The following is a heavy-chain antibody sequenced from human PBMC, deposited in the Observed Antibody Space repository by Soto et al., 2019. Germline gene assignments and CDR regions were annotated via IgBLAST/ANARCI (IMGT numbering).Heavy chain of an antibody. CDR1: GYTFSNFW. CDR3: ARSPRSSQYFDY. J-gene: IGHJ4*02. CDR2: IYPGDYET. V-gene: IGHV5-51*01. D-gene: IGHD6-13*01. Sequence: PGESLKISCQCSGYTFSNFWIAWVRQLPGKGLEWMGIIYPGDYETRYSPSFHGKVTISADRSIGTAYLQWSSLEASDSAFYFCARSPRSSQYFDYWGQGALVTSPQ.